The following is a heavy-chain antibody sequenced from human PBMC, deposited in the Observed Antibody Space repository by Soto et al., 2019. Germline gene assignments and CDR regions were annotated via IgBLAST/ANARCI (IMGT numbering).Heavy chain of an antibody. V-gene: IGHV3-30*03. CDR2: ISYAGSNK. D-gene: IGHD4-17*01. CDR1: GFTFSSYG. CDR3: ARDFYGDAPSDI. J-gene: IGHJ3*02. Sequence: QVQLVESGGGVVQPGRSLRLSCAASGFTFSSYGMHWVRQAPGKGLEWVAVISYAGSNKYYADSGKGRFTISRDNSKNPLYMQMNSLGAEDKAVYYCARDFYGDAPSDIWCQGTMVTVSS.